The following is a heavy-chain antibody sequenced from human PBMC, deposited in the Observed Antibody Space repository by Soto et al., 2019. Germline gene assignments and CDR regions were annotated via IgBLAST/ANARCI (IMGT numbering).Heavy chain of an antibody. V-gene: IGHV1-8*01. Sequence: ASVKVSCKVSGYSFTTYDINWVRQATGQGLEWMGWMNPNSGNTGYAQKFQGRVTMTRSTSISTAYMELNSLRSEDTAVYYCARGLYCSTSSCSRPYYNFGMDVWSQGTTVTVSS. CDR3: ARGLYCSTSSCSRPYYNFGMDV. CDR1: GYSFTTYD. D-gene: IGHD2-2*01. CDR2: MNPNSGNT. J-gene: IGHJ6*02.